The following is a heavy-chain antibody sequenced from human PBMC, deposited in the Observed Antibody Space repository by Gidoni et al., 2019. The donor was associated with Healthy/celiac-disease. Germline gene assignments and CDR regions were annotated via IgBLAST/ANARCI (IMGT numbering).Heavy chain of an antibody. CDR3: ARLNPFCSSTSCPRNYYYMDV. J-gene: IGHJ6*03. CDR1: GGSISSSSYC. CDR2: IYYSGST. Sequence: QLQLQESGPVLVKPSETLSLTCTVSGGSISSSSYCWGWIRQPPGKGLEWIGSIYYSGSTYYNPSIKSRVTISVDTSKNQFSLKLSSVTAADTAVYYCARLNPFCSSTSCPRNYYYMDVWGKGTTVTVSS. V-gene: IGHV4-39*01. D-gene: IGHD2-2*01.